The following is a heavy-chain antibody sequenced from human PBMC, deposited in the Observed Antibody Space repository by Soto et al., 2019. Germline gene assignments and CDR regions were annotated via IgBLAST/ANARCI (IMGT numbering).Heavy chain of an antibody. D-gene: IGHD3-3*01. CDR1: GFTFTSSA. Sequence: GASVKVSCKASGFTFTSSAMQWVRQARGQRLEWIGWIVVGSGNTNYAQKFQERVTITRDMSTSTAYMELSSLRSEDTAVYYCAADGRFLEWLFIGAFDIWGQGTMVTVSS. J-gene: IGHJ3*02. CDR3: AADGRFLEWLFIGAFDI. V-gene: IGHV1-58*02. CDR2: IVVGSGNT.